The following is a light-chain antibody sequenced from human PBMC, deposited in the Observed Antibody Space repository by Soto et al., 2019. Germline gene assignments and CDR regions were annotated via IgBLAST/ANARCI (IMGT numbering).Light chain of an antibody. Sequence: PGERATLSCRASQSVSSSYLAWYQQKPGQAPRLLIYGASSRATGIPDRFSGSGSGTDFTLTISRLEPEDFAVYYCQQYGSSPPWTFGQGTKVDIK. CDR3: QQYGSSPPWT. V-gene: IGKV3-20*01. CDR1: QSVSSSY. J-gene: IGKJ1*01. CDR2: GAS.